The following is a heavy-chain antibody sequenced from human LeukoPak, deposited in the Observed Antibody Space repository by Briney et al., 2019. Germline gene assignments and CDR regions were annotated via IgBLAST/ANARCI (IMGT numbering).Heavy chain of an antibody. CDR2: LYPGGPA. CDR1: GFSVSSNY. J-gene: IGHJ3*01. CDR3: ARRSGGNPRDGFDL. V-gene: IGHV3-66*04. D-gene: IGHD4-23*01. Sequence: GGSLTLSCAASGFSVSSNYMSWVRQSAGKVREYVSTLYPGGPAHNAESVKVRFIVSRDKSKNPVNLQMNSPRVEDTAVYYCARRSGGNPRDGFDLWGQGTMVTVSS.